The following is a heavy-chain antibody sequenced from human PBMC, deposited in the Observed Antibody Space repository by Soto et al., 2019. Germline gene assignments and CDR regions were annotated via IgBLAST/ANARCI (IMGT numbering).Heavy chain of an antibody. V-gene: IGHV3-33*01. Sequence: PGGSLRLSCAASGFTFSDYGMHWVRQAPGKGLEWVAVIWYDGSNKYYADSVKGRFTISRGNSKNTLYLQMNSLRAEDTAVYYCARDPLHYDILTGYSPNYFDFWGQGTLVTVSS. J-gene: IGHJ4*02. CDR3: ARDPLHYDILTGYSPNYFDF. CDR2: IWYDGSNK. CDR1: GFTFSDYG. D-gene: IGHD3-9*01.